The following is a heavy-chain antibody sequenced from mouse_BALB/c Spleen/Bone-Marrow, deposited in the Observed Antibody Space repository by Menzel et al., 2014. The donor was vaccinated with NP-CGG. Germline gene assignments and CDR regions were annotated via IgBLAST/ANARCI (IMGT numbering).Heavy chain of an antibody. CDR2: IWAGGST. CDR1: GFSLTSYG. CDR3: ARDRGLGRFAY. V-gene: IGHV2-9*02. D-gene: IGHD4-1*01. Sequence: VQRVESGPGLVAPSQSLSITCTVSGFSLTSYGVHWVRQPPGKGLEWLGVIWAGGSTNYNSALMSRLSISKDNSKSQVFLKMNSLQTDDTAMYYCARDRGLGRFAYWGQGTLVTVSA. J-gene: IGHJ3*01.